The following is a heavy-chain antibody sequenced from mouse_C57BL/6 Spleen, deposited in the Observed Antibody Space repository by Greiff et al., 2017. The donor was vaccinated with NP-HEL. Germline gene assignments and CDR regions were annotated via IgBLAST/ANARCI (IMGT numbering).Heavy chain of an antibody. J-gene: IGHJ2*01. Sequence: EVQLQQSGPVLVKPGASVKMSCKASGYTFTDYYMNWVKQSHGKSLEWIGVINPYNGGTSYNQKFKGKATLTVDKSSSTAYMELNSLTSEDSAVYYCARGGYDGKGYFDYWGQGTTLTVSS. V-gene: IGHV1-19*01. D-gene: IGHD2-2*01. CDR3: ARGGYDGKGYFDY. CDR1: GYTFTDYY. CDR2: INPYNGGT.